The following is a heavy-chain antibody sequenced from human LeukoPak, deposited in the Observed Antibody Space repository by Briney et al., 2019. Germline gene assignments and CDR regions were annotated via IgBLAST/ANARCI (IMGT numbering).Heavy chain of an antibody. CDR1: GGSISSGDYY. CDR3: ARDRDYGDYGDYFDY. V-gene: IGHV4-61*02. D-gene: IGHD4-17*01. Sequence: KPSQTLSLSCTVSGGSISSGDYYWSWIRQPAGKGLEWIGRIYTSGSTNYNPSLKSRVTMSVDTSKNQFSLKPSSVTAADTAVYYCARDRDYGDYGDYFDYWGQGTLVTVSS. J-gene: IGHJ4*02. CDR2: IYTSGST.